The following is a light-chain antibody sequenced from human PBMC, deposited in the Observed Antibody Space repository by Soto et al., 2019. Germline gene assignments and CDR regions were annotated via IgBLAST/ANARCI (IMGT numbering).Light chain of an antibody. Sequence: DIVMTQSPESLAVSLGERATINCKSSQSVLYGSNNKYYLAWYQQKPGQPPKLLIHWASTRESGVPDRFSGSASGTDFSLAISSLQAEDAVVYYCQQYYDTRTFGQANNLEIK. CDR2: WAS. CDR1: QSVLYGSNNKYY. J-gene: IGKJ2*01. V-gene: IGKV4-1*01. CDR3: QQYYDTRT.